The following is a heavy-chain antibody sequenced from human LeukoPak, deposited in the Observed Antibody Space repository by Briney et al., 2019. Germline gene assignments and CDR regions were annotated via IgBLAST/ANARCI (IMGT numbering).Heavy chain of an antibody. CDR3: ARGPRFGELLWHWFDP. CDR1: GYSISSGHY. D-gene: IGHD3-10*01. CDR2: MYHSGST. Sequence: TSETLSLTCTVSGYSISSGHYWGWIRQPPGKGLEWIGSMYHSGSTYYNPPLKSRVTISEDTSKNQFSLKLRSVTAADTAVYYCARGPRFGELLWHWFDPWGQGTLVTVSS. V-gene: IGHV4-38-2*02. J-gene: IGHJ5*02.